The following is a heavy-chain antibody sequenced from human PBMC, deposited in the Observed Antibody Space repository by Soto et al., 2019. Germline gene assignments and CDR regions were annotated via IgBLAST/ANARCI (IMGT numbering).Heavy chain of an antibody. CDR2: IYSSGST. CDR1: GGSISSGGYY. J-gene: IGHJ4*02. D-gene: IGHD4-17*01. V-gene: IGHV4-31*03. CDR3: ARNTVRGPLLFDY. Sequence: QVQLQESGPGLVKPSQTLSLTCTVSGGSISSGGYYWSWIRQHPGKGLEWIGYIYSSGSTYYNPSLHSRVTISVDTSKNQFSLKLSSVTAADTAVYYCARNTVRGPLLFDYWGQGTLVTGSS.